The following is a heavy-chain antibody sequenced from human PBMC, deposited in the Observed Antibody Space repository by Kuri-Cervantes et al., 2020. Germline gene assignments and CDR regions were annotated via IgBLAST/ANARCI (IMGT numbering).Heavy chain of an antibody. CDR1: GYTFTSYG. J-gene: IGHJ3*02. V-gene: IGHV1-18*01. CDR3: ARHDTILRGVMTGGAFDI. CDR2: ISAYNGNT. Sequence: ASVKVSCKASGYTFTSYGISWVRQAPGQGLEWMGWISAYNGNTNYAQKLQGRVTMTRDTPTSTVYMELSSLRSEDTAAYYRARHDTILRGVMTGGAFDIWGQGTKVTVSS. D-gene: IGHD3-10*01.